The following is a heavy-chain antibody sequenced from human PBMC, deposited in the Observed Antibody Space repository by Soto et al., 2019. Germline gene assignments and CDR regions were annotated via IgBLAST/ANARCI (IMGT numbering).Heavy chain of an antibody. CDR3: ARALPVAKGGFDP. CDR2: IYTAGGT. Sequence: EVQLVETGGGLIQPGGSLRLSCAASGFTVSNTYMTWVRQPPGKGLECVSVIYTAGGTNYADSVKGRFIISRDNSKNSLYLQMHSLRADATAVYYCARALPVAKGGFDPWGQGNLVPVSS. V-gene: IGHV3-53*02. J-gene: IGHJ5*02. D-gene: IGHD2-2*01. CDR1: GFTVSNTY.